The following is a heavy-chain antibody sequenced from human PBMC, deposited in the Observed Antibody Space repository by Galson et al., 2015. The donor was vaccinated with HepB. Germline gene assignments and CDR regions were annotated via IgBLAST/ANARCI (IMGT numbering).Heavy chain of an antibody. D-gene: IGHD3-22*01. CDR3: ARDDPHDSSGYLDYFDY. J-gene: IGHJ4*02. CDR1: GFTFSSYW. Sequence: SLRLSCAASGFTFSSYWMSWVRQAPGKGLEWVANIKQDGSEKYYVDSVKGRFTISRDNAKNSLYLQMNSLRAEDTAVYYCARDDPHDSSGYLDYFDYWGQGTLVTVSS. V-gene: IGHV3-7*03. CDR2: IKQDGSEK.